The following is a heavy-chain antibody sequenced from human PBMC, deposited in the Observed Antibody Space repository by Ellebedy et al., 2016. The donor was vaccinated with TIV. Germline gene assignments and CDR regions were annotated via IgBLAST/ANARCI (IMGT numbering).Heavy chain of an antibody. D-gene: IGHD6-13*01. CDR3: AKLAAVAYLGAVNYHSMDV. V-gene: IGHV4-59*08. CDR1: GGSMINYY. CDR2: IYYTWTT. Sequence: MPSETLSLTCSVSGGSMINYYCSWIRQSPGKGLEWIGYIYYTWTTNYDPSLKSPVTMSVDTSKNHFSLKLSSVTAADTGVYYCAKLAAVAYLGAVNYHSMDVWGQGTTVTVSS. J-gene: IGHJ6*02.